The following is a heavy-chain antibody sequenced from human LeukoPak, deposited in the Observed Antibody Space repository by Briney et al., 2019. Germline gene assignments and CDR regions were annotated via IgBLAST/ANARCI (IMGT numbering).Heavy chain of an antibody. CDR2: ISAYNGNT. D-gene: IGHD3-3*01. J-gene: IGHJ3*02. V-gene: IGHV1-18*01. Sequence: ASVKVSCKASGYTFTSYGISWVRQAPGQGLEWMGWISAYNGNTNYAQKLQGRVTMTTDTSTSTAYMELRSLRSDDTAVYYCARVVLRFLEWSRGAFDIWGQGTMVTVSS. CDR3: ARVVLRFLEWSRGAFDI. CDR1: GYTFTSYG.